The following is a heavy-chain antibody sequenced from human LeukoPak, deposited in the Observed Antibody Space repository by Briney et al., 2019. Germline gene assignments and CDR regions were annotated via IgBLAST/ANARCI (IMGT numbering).Heavy chain of an antibody. V-gene: IGHV1-2*02. CDR1: GYTFTGYY. CDR2: INPNSGGT. Sequence: ASVKVSCKASGYTFTGYYMHWVRQAPGQGLEWMGWINPNSGGTNYAQKFQGRITMTRDTSISTAYMELSRLRSDDTAVYYCAGPYIVGAMYGYWGQGTLVTVSS. J-gene: IGHJ4*02. D-gene: IGHD1-26*01. CDR3: AGPYIVGAMYGY.